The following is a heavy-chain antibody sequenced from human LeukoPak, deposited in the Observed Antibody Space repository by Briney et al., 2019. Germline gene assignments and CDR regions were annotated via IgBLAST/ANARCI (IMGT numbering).Heavy chain of an antibody. V-gene: IGHV1-2*02. CDR1: GYSFTGYY. Sequence: ASVKVSCKASGYSFTGYYIHWVRQAPGQGLEWMGWINPDSGDTEYSQRFQGRITLTSDTSVTTAYMELSSLRSDDTAIFYCATVASIRRFYFDFWGQGTLVTVSS. CDR2: INPDSGDT. J-gene: IGHJ4*02. D-gene: IGHD3-3*01. CDR3: ATVASIRRFYFDF.